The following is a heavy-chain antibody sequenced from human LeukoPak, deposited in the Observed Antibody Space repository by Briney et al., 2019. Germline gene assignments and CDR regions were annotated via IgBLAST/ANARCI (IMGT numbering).Heavy chain of an antibody. V-gene: IGHV4-34*01. Sequence: SETLSLTCAVYGGSFSGYYWSWIRQPPGKGLEWIGEINHSGSTNYNPSLKSRVTISVETSKNQFSLKLSSVTAADTAVYYCARGSSGVVSYYYGMDVWGQGTTVTVSS. CDR3: ARGSSGVVSYYYGMDV. CDR1: GGSFSGYY. J-gene: IGHJ6*02. D-gene: IGHD3-3*01. CDR2: INHSGST.